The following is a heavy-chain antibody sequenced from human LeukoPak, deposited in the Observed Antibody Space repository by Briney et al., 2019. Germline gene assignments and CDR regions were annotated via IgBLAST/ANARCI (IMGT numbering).Heavy chain of an antibody. CDR3: AREARAVTGRGGYFDY. D-gene: IGHD6-19*01. V-gene: IGHV4-4*07. CDR1: GGSISSYY. CDR2: IYTSGST. Sequence: SETLSLTCTVSGGSISSYYWSWIRQPAGKGLEWIGRIYTSGSTNYNPSLKSRVTMSVDTSKNQFSLKLSSVTAADTAVYYCAREARAVTGRGGYFDYWGQGALVTVSS. J-gene: IGHJ4*02.